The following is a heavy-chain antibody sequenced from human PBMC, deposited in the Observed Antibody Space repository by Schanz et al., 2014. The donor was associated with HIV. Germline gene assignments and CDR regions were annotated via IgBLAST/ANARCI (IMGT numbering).Heavy chain of an antibody. CDR3: ARGAAEMATMTPWRY. V-gene: IGHV1-18*01. CDR2: ISAYNGNT. Sequence: QVQLVQSGAEVKKPGASVKVSCKASGYNFTSYGINWVRQAPGQGLEWMGWISAYNGNTNYAQKLQGRVTMTTDTSTSTAYMDLRSLRSDDTAVYYCARGAAEMATMTPWRYWGQGTLVTVSS. D-gene: IGHD5-12*01. CDR1: GYNFTSYG. J-gene: IGHJ4*02.